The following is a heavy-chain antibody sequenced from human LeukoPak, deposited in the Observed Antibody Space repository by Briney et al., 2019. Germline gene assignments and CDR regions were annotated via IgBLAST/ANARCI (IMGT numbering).Heavy chain of an antibody. V-gene: IGHV4-59*08. Sequence: SETLSLTCTVSGGSLSPYYWTWIRQPPRQGLEWIGYIYHTGTTRSNLSLNSRATISVETSKNQFSLLLSSGTAADPAIYYCARLDSGDHGNIPHWGQGTLVTVSS. CDR1: GGSLSPYY. CDR2: IYHTGTT. CDR3: ARLDSGDHGNIPH. J-gene: IGHJ1*01. D-gene: IGHD1-26*01.